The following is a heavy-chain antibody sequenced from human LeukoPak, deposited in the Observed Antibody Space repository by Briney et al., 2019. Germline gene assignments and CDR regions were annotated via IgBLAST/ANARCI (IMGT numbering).Heavy chain of an antibody. V-gene: IGHV1-8*03. J-gene: IGHJ4*02. CDR2: MNPNSGNT. CDR3: ARGSPHTNMAAFDY. D-gene: IGHD5-18*01. CDR1: GYTFTSYD. Sequence: ASVKVSCKASGYTFTSYDINWVRQATGQGLEWMGWMNPNSGNTGYAQKFQGRVTITRNTSISTAYMELSSLRAEDTAVYYCARGSPHTNMAAFDYWGQGTLVTVCS.